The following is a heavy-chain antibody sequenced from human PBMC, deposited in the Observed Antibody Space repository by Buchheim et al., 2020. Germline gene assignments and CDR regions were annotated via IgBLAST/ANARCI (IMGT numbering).Heavy chain of an antibody. V-gene: IGHV4-4*07. D-gene: IGHD1-26*01. J-gene: IGHJ6*02. CDR2: IYTSGST. CDR3: ARVPIVGATTLRGYYYYGMDV. Sequence: QVQLQESGPGLVKPSETPSLTCTVSGGSISSYYWSWIRQPAGKGLEWIGRIYTSGSTNYNPSLKSRVTMSVDTSKNQFSLKLSSVTAADTAVYYCARVPIVGATTLRGYYYYGMDVWGQGTT. CDR1: GGSISSYY.